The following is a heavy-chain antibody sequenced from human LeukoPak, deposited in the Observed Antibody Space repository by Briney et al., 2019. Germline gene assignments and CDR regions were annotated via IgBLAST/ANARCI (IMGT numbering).Heavy chain of an antibody. J-gene: IGHJ3*02. V-gene: IGHV3-21*01. D-gene: IGHD4-17*01. CDR2: ITRVSTYI. CDR3: TRDRNDYGDPDAFDI. Sequence: GGSLKLSCAASGFTFSDFAMNWVRQAPGKGLEWVSSITRVSTYIYYAESVQGRFTISRDNHKDLLYLQLNSLSGDDTGIYYCTRDRNDYGDPDAFDIWGQGTVVTVSS. CDR1: GFTFSDFA.